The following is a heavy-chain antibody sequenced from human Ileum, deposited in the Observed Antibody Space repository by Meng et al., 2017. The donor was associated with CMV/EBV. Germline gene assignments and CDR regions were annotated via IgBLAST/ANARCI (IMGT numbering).Heavy chain of an antibody. CDR3: VHRSYSGQDDY. CDR2: IYWDDDT. CDR1: GFLLSTNGMG. V-gene: IGHV2-5*02. D-gene: IGHD5-12*01. J-gene: IGHJ4*02. Sequence: QIPLKEHVPTLVKPAQTLSLTCTFFGFLLSTNGMGVGWIRQPPGKALEWLALIYWDDDTRYNPSLKTRLTITKDTSKNQVILTMTKMDPADTATYFCVHRSYSGQDDYWGQGALVTVSS.